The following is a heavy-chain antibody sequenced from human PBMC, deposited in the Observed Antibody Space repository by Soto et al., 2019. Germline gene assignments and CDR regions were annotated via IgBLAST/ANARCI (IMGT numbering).Heavy chain of an antibody. CDR2: MNPNSGNT. CDR3: ARGLGQQLDHYYYYGMDV. J-gene: IGHJ6*02. CDR1: GYTFTSYD. Sequence: GASVKVSCKASGYTFTSYDINWVRQATGKGLEWMGWMNPNSGNTGYAQKFQGRVTMTRNTSISTAYMELSSLRSEDTAVYYCARGLGQQLDHYYYYGMDVWGQGTTVTVSS. V-gene: IGHV1-8*01. D-gene: IGHD6-13*01.